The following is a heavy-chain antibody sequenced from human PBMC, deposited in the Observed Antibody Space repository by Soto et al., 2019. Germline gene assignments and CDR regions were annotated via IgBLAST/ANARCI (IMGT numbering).Heavy chain of an antibody. V-gene: IGHV1-2*04. D-gene: IGHD1-1*01. J-gene: IGHJ3*02. CDR2: INPNSVCT. CDR1: GCTFSSYT. Sequence: ASVKVSCKASGCTFSSYTISWVRQAPGQGLEWMGWINPNSVCTNYAPTFPSWVIMTSDTSISTAYMELSRLRSDDPAVYYCARVTASLKYNWNGLAAFDIWGQGTMVTVSS. CDR3: ARVTASLKYNWNGLAAFDI.